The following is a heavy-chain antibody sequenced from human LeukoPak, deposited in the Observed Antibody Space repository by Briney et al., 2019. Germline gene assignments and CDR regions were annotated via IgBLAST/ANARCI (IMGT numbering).Heavy chain of an antibody. D-gene: IGHD4-23*01. CDR3: AKESRLEGHTVAFDY. CDR2: ISGSGGHT. V-gene: IGHV3-23*01. Sequence: QTGGSLRLSCAASGFTFSSYAMSWVRQAPGKGLEWLSAISGSGGHTYYAASVQGRFTVSRDNSKNTVYLQMNSLRAEDTAVYYCAKESRLEGHTVAFDYWGQGSLVTVSS. CDR1: GFTFSSYA. J-gene: IGHJ4*02.